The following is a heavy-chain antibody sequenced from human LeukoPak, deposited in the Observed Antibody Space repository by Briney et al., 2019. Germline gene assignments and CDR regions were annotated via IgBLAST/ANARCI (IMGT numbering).Heavy chain of an antibody. J-gene: IGHJ5*02. V-gene: IGHV4-34*01. CDR2: INHSGST. CDR3: ARVLGYCTNGVCRGAWFDP. CDR1: GGSFSGYY. D-gene: IGHD2-8*01. Sequence: KPSETLSLTCAVYGGSFSGYYWSWIRQPPGKGLEWIGEINHSGSTNYNPSLKSRVTISVDTSKNQFSLKLSSVTAADTAVYYCARVLGYCTNGVCRGAWFDPWGQGTLVTVSS.